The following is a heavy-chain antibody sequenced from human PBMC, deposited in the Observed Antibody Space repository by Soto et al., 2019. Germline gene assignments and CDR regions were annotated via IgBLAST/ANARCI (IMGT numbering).Heavy chain of an antibody. D-gene: IGHD2-2*02. V-gene: IGHV1-18*01. CDR3: ARNLGYCSSTSCYTRYFDY. Sequence: QVQLVQSGAEVKKPGASVKVSCKASGYTFTSYGISWVRQAPGQGLEWMGWISAYNGNTNYAQKLQGRVTMTTDTSTSTAYMELRSLRSDDTAVYYWARNLGYCSSTSCYTRYFDYWGQGTLVTVSS. J-gene: IGHJ4*02. CDR1: GYTFTSYG. CDR2: ISAYNGNT.